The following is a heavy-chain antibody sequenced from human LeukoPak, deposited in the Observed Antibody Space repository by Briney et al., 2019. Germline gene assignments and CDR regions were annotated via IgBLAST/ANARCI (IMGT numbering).Heavy chain of an antibody. CDR3: TTDPRVVGYYDSSGYYYRNNFDY. V-gene: IGHV3-15*01. CDR1: GFTFSNAW. CDR2: IKSRTDGGTT. D-gene: IGHD3-22*01. Sequence: PGGSLTLSCAASGFTFSNAWMSWVRQAPGKGLEWVGRIKSRTDGGTTDYAAPVKGRFTISRDDSKNTLYLQMNSLKTEDTAVYYCTTDPRVVGYYDSSGYYYRNNFDYWGQGTLVTVAS. J-gene: IGHJ4*02.